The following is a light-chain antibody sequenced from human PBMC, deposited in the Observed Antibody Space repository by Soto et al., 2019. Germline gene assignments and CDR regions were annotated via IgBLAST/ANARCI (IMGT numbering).Light chain of an antibody. CDR1: SSDVGGYKF. CDR2: EVS. J-gene: IGLJ3*02. Sequence: QSALTQPASVSGSPGQSITISCTGTSSDVGGYKFVSWYQQHPGKAPKLMIYEVSNRPSGVSNRFSGSKSGNTASLTIPGLQAEDEADYYCSSYTTSSTRVFGGGTKVTVL. V-gene: IGLV2-14*01. CDR3: SSYTTSSTRV.